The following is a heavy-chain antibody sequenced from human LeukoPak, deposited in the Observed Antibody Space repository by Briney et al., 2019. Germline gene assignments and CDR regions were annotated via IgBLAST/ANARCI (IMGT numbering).Heavy chain of an antibody. CDR2: FSYTGST. CDR1: GGSISSGDYY. Sequence: PSETLSLTCTVSGGSISSGDYYWSWNRPPPGKGLEWIGYFSYTGSTYYNPSVKSRVSISVDTSKNQFSLKLTSVTAADTAVYYCARALNGYFYAFDSWGQGTLVTVSS. J-gene: IGHJ4*02. CDR3: ARALNGYFYAFDS. D-gene: IGHD2/OR15-2a*01. V-gene: IGHV4-30-4*01.